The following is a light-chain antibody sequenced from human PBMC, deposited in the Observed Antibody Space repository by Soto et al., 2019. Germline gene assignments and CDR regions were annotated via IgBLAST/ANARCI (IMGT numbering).Light chain of an antibody. CDR3: QQYGSSPPT. CDR1: QSISRY. Sequence: IVLTQSPGTLSLSPGERTTLSCRASQSISRYLAWYQQKPGQGPRLLIYGASSRATGTPDRFSGSGSGTDFTLTINRLEPEDFALDYCQQYGSSPPTFGQGTKVEI. J-gene: IGKJ1*01. V-gene: IGKV3-20*01. CDR2: GAS.